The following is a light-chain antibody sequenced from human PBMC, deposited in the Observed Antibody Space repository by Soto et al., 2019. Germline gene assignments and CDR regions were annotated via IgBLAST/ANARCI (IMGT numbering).Light chain of an antibody. Sequence: QSVLSQPPSASGTPGQRVTISCSGGKSNIGGNYVYWFQQLPGTAPKLLIYRNNQRPPGVPDRFSGSKSGTSASLAISGLRSEYEADYYCAAWDDSLGGLFGGGTKLTVL. CDR2: RNN. J-gene: IGLJ3*02. CDR3: AAWDDSLGGL. CDR1: KSNIGGNY. V-gene: IGLV1-47*01.